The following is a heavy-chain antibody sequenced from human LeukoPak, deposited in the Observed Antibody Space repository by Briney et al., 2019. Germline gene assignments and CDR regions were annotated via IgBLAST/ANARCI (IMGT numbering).Heavy chain of an antibody. CDR2: IYHSGST. CDR3: ARDLGVVSHYPN. Sequence: SETLSLTCTVSGYSISSGYYWGWIRQPPGKGLEWIGSIYHSGSTYYNPSLKSRLTISADTSKNQFSLKLSSVTAADTAFYYCARDLGVVSHYPNWGQGTLVTVSS. D-gene: IGHD1-26*01. CDR1: GYSISSGYY. V-gene: IGHV4-38-2*02. J-gene: IGHJ4*02.